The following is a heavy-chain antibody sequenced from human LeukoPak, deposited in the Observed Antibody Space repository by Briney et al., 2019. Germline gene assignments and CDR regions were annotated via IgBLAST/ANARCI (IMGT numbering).Heavy chain of an antibody. D-gene: IGHD4-11*01. V-gene: IGHV4-39*01. CDR1: GGSISSSSYY. CDR2: IYYSGST. J-gene: IGHJ4*02. Sequence: PSETLSLTCTVSGGSISSSSYYWGWIRQPPGKGLEWIGSIYYSGSTYYNPSLKSRVTISVDTSKNQFSLKLSSVTAADTAVYYCAIHPEHRVTFDDWGQGTLVTVCS. CDR3: AIHPEHRVTFDD.